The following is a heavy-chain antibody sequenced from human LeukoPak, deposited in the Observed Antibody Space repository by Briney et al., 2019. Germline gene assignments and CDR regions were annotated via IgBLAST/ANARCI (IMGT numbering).Heavy chain of an antibody. CDR3: WVNYHNDIYPFDF. D-gene: IGHD3-16*02. CDR1: GLTLSSHG. V-gene: IGHV3-64D*06. CDR2: ISRNGESA. J-gene: IGHJ4*02. Sequence: GGSLRLSCPASGLTLSSHGMNWVRQAPGKGLEYLSAISRNGESAYYADSVKGRFTVSRDNSNNTLYLHMTSVKVEDTAVYFCWVNYHNDIYPFDFWGQGALVTVSS.